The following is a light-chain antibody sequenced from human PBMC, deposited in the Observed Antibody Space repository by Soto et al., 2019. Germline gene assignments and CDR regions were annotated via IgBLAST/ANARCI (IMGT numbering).Light chain of an antibody. Sequence: EVVLTQSPGTLSLSPGDRATLSCGASQSVTSKLAWYQQKPGQATRLLISGASNRATGIPDRFSGSGSGTDFTLTISRLEPDDFALYFCQQYGGSPITFGLGTRLEI. CDR1: QSVTSK. V-gene: IGKV3-20*01. J-gene: IGKJ5*01. CDR2: GAS. CDR3: QQYGGSPIT.